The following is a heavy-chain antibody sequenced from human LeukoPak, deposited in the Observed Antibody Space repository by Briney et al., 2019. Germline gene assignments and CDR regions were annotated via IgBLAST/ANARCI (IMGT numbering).Heavy chain of an antibody. V-gene: IGHV3-48*03. CDR2: ISSSGTTI. CDR1: GFIFSNYE. D-gene: IGHD3-10*01. CDR3: ARGSQSMIRGVIPYYAMDV. J-gene: IGHJ6*02. Sequence: GGSLRLSCAASGFIFSNYEMDWVRQAPGKGLEGVSYISSSGTTIYYAASVKGRFTISRDNAKNSLYLQMNSLRAEDTAVYYCARGSQSMIRGVIPYYAMDVWGQGTTVTVSS.